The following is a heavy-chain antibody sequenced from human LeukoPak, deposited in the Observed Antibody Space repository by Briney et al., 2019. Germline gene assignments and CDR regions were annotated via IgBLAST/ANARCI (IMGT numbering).Heavy chain of an antibody. J-gene: IGHJ4*02. CDR3: ARPSYYYGSGSYNY. D-gene: IGHD3-10*01. CDR1: GGSISSYY. V-gene: IGHV4-4*07. CDR2: IYTSGST. Sequence: SETLSLTCTVSGGSISSYYWSWIRQPAGKGLECIGRIYTSGSTNYNPSLKSRVTMSVDTSKNQFSLKLSSVTAADTAVYYCARPSYYYGSGSYNYWGQGTLVTVSS.